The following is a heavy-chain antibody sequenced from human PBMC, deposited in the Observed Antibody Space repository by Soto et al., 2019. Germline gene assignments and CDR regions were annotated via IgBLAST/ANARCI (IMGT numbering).Heavy chain of an antibody. J-gene: IGHJ5*02. V-gene: IGHV4-39*01. CDR2: IYYSGST. Sequence: SETLSLTCTVSGGSISSSSYYWGWIRQPPGKGLEWIGSIYYSGSTYYNPSLKSRVTISVDTSKNQFSLKLSSVTAADTAVYYCASVARDGYNSRFDPWGQGTLVTVSS. D-gene: IGHD5-12*01. CDR1: GGSISSSSYY. CDR3: ASVARDGYNSRFDP.